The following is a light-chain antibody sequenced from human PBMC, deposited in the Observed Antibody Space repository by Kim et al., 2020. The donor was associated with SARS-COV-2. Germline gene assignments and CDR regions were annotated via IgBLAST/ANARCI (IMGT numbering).Light chain of an antibody. Sequence: QSITISCTGTSSDVSCYNYVSWYQRHPGKAPKLMIYDVSKRPSGVPDRFSGSKSDNTASLTISGLQAEDEADYYCCSYAGSYTFYVFGTGTKVTVL. J-gene: IGLJ1*01. CDR3: CSYAGSYTFYV. V-gene: IGLV2-11*03. CDR2: DVS. CDR1: SSDVSCYNY.